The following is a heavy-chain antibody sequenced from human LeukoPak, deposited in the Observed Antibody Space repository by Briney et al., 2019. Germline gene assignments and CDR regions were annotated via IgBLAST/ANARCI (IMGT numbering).Heavy chain of an antibody. CDR1: GGSISSSSYY. CDR2: IYYSGST. J-gene: IGHJ6*02. D-gene: IGHD4-23*01. Sequence: SETLSLTCTVSGGSISSSSYYWGWIRQHPGKGLEWIGYIYYSGSTYYNPSLKSRVTISVDTSKNQFSLRLSSVTAADTAVYYCARVGRGYSPYYYYAMDVWGQGTTVTVSS. V-gene: IGHV4-31*03. CDR3: ARVGRGYSPYYYYAMDV.